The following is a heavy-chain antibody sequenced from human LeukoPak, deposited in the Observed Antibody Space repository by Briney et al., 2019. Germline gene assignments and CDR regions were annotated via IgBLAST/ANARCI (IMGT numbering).Heavy chain of an antibody. CDR3: ARGLAATSDY. V-gene: IGHV1-18*04. CDR2: ISAYNGNT. Sequence: RASVKVSCKASGYTFTGYYMHWVRQAPGQGLEWMGWISAYNGNTNYAQKLQGRVTMTTDTSTSTAYMELRSLRSDDTAVYYCARGLAATSDYWGQGTLVTVSS. D-gene: IGHD2-2*01. J-gene: IGHJ4*02. CDR1: GYTFTGYY.